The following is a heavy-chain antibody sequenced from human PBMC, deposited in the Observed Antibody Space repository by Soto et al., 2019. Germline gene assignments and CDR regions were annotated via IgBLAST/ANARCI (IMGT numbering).Heavy chain of an antibody. CDR2: IRNKVNNYAT. D-gene: IGHD4-17*01. CDR3: TRPNDSGDYDWYFDL. J-gene: IGHJ2*01. Sequence: QLVESGGGLVQPGGSLKLSCAVSGFTFSDSALHWIRQASGKGLEWVGRIRNKVNNYATIYAESVKGRFTISRDDSKHTAYLQMNSLKTEDTAVYYCTRPNDSGDYDWYFDLWGRGTPVTVSS. V-gene: IGHV3-73*02. CDR1: GFTFSDSA.